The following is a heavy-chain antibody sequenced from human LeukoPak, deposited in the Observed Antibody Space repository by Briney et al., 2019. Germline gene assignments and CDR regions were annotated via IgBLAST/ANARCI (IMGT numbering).Heavy chain of an antibody. CDR2: ISYDGSNK. V-gene: IGHV3-30-3*01. CDR1: GFTFSSYA. CDR3: ARVAVLDAFDI. Sequence: PGGSLRLSCAASGFTFSSYAMHWVRQAPGKGLEWVAVISYDGSNKYYADSVKGRFTISRDNAKNSLYLQMNSLRAEDTAVYYCARVAVLDAFDIWGQGTMVTVSS. D-gene: IGHD6-25*01. J-gene: IGHJ3*02.